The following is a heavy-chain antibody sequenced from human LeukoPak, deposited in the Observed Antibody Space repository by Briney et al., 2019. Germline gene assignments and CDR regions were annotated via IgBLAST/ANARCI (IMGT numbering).Heavy chain of an antibody. CDR3: ATLPVAVAGTRGAFDI. CDR1: GGSISSSSYY. Sequence: SETLSLTCTVSGGSISSSSYYWGWIRQPPGKGLEWIGGIYYSGSTYYNPSLKSRVTISVDTSKNQFSLKLSSVTAADTAVYYCATLPVAVAGTRGAFDIWGQGTMVTVSS. D-gene: IGHD6-19*01. V-gene: IGHV4-39*01. J-gene: IGHJ3*02. CDR2: IYYSGST.